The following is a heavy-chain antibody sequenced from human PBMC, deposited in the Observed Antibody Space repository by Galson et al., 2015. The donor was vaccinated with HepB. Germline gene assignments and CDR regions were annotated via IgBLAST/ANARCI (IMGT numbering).Heavy chain of an antibody. CDR3: VRARYCATRSCSCFDY. Sequence: SETLSLTCSVSGASLRSSSFYWGWVRQSPGKGLEWIGTSYYNGNSDYGPSLKSRATISLDTSKSQFSLELRSVTAADTAVYYCVRARYCATRSCSCFDYWGQGTLVTASS. V-gene: IGHV4-39*07. CDR1: GASLRSSSFY. D-gene: IGHD2-21*01. J-gene: IGHJ4*02. CDR2: SYYNGNS.